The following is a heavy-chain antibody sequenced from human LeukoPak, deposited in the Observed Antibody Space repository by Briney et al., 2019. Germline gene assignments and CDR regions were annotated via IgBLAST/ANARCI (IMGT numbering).Heavy chain of an antibody. CDR3: ARVFTYYYYMDV. CDR2: IYYSGST. V-gene: IGHV4-59*01. Sequence: SSETLSLTCTVSGGSISSYYWSWTRQPPGKGLEWIGYIYYSGSTNYNPSLKSRVTISVDTSKNQFSLKLSSVTAADTAVYYCARVFTYYYYMDVWGKGTTVTVSS. J-gene: IGHJ6*03. CDR1: GGSISSYY.